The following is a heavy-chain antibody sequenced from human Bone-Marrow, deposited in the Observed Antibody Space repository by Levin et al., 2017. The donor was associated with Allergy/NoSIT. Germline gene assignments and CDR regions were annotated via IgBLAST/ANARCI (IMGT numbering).Heavy chain of an antibody. CDR3: ARDDGYDFWSNRGWLDL. J-gene: IGHJ5*02. Sequence: PGGSLRLSCVASGFTFNRHAIHWVRQAPGKGLEWLAIISFDGTNTHYLDSVKGRFTVSRDKSRNMVSLQMNTLRGEDTAVYYCARDDGYDFWSNRGWLDLWGQGTLVTVSA. CDR2: ISFDGTNT. V-gene: IGHV3-30*03. CDR1: GFTFNRHA. D-gene: IGHD3-3*01.